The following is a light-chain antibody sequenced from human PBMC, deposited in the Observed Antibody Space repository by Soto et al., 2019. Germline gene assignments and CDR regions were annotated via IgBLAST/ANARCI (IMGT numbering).Light chain of an antibody. CDR1: SSDVGGYNY. CDR2: EVS. V-gene: IGLV2-14*01. J-gene: IGLJ2*01. CDR3: SSYTSSNTLV. Sequence: QSVLTQPASVSGSPGQSITISCTGTSSDVGGYNYVSWYQHHPGKAPKLMIYEVSNRPSGVSNRFSGSKSANTASLTISGLQAEDEADYYCSSYTSSNTLVFGGGTKLTVL.